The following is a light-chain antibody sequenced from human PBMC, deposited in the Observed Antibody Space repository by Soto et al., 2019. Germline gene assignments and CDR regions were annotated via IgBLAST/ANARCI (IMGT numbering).Light chain of an antibody. CDR2: GAS. J-gene: IGKJ2*01. V-gene: IGKV3-20*01. CDR3: QQYGSSPRT. Sequence: EIVLTQSPGTLSLSPGERATLSCRASEIIIGNYLAWYQHKPGQSPRLLIYGASSGATGIPGRFSGSGSGTDFTLTISTVEPEDFAMYYCQQYGSSPRTFGQGTKLEIK. CDR1: EIIIGNY.